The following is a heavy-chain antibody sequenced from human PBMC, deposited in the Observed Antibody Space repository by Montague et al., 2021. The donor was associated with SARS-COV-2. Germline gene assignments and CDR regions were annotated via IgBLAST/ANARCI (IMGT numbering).Heavy chain of an antibody. V-gene: IGHV4-39*02. D-gene: IGHD3-22*01. CDR3: ARLKRYYDSSGSPSAFDY. Sequence: SETLSLTCTVSGGSITNNIYYWAWIRQPPGKGLEWIGSIYYTGXTXYXXXXKXRVTISVVTSKNHFTLKLSSVTAAETAVYYCARLKRYYDSSGSPSAFDYWGQGTKVTVSS. CDR2: IYYTGXT. CDR1: GGSITNNIYY. J-gene: IGHJ4*03.